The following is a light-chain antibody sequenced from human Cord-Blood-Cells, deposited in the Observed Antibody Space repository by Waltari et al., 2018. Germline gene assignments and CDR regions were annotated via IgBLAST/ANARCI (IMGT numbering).Light chain of an antibody. CDR1: QSISSY. CDR2: AAS. CDR3: QQSYSTPLT. V-gene: IGKV1-39*01. Sequence: DIQMTQSPSSLSASVGDRVTITCRASQSISSYLNWYQQKPGKAPKLLIYAASSLQSRVPSRFSGSGSGTDFTLTISSLQPEDFATDYCQQSYSTPLTFGGGTKVEIK. J-gene: IGKJ4*01.